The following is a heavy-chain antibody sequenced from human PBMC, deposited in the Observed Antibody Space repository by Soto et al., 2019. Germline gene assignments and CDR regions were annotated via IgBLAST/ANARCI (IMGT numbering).Heavy chain of an antibody. CDR3: ARDGWGSNWYFDL. V-gene: IGHV3-30*03. CDR1: GVTFKDYG. J-gene: IGHJ2*01. D-gene: IGHD3-16*01. Sequence: QVQLVESGGGVAQPGRSLRLSCGAPGVTFKDYGMHWVRQAPGKGLEWVAVISYDGKQTYYADSVKGRFTISKDKSKRTLFLQMNSLRVADTAVYYCARDGWGSNWYFDLWGRGTLVTVSS. CDR2: ISYDGKQT.